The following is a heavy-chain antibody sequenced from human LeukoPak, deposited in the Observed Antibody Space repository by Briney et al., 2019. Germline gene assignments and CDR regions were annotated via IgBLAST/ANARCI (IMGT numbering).Heavy chain of an antibody. CDR2: IKPDGSEK. D-gene: IGHD3-9*01. CDR3: ARTRVITMTGINWFDP. CDR1: GFTFSSYW. V-gene: IGHV3-7*01. Sequence: GGSLRLSCAASGFTFSSYWMSWVRQAPEKGLEWVANIKPDGSEKNYVDSVKGRFTISRDNAKNSLYLQMNSLRAEDTAVYYCARTRVITMTGINWFDPWGQGTLVTVSS. J-gene: IGHJ5*02.